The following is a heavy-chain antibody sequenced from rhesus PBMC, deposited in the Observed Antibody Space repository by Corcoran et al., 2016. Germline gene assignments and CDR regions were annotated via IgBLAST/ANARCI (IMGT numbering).Heavy chain of an antibody. CDR2: INGNSGTP. CDR1: GASISSSC. D-gene: IGHD6-31*01. Sequence: QVQLQESGPGLVKPSETLSLTCAVSGASISSSCWCWIRQPPGEGLEWIGEINGNSGTPYYNPSLKSRVTISKDTSKNQFSLKLSSVTAADTAIYYCARAREERESSSGWPDYWGQGVLVTVSS. V-gene: IGHV4-80*01. CDR3: ARAREERESSSGWPDY. J-gene: IGHJ4*01.